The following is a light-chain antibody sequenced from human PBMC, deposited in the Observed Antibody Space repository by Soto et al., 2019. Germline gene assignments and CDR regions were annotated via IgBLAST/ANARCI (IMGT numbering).Light chain of an antibody. J-gene: IGKJ1*01. CDR1: ESVTRR. CDR3: QQSYRFPKT. V-gene: IGKV1-5*01. CDR2: DGT. Sequence: DIQMTQSPSTLSASVGDRVIITCRASESVTRRLAWYQQRPGEAPKVLIWDGTTLQSGVPSRFSGSGSGTEFTLTIISLQPEDFATYYCQQSYRFPKTFGRGTKVEVK.